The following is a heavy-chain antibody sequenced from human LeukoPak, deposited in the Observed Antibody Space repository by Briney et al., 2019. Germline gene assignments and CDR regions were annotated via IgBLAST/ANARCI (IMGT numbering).Heavy chain of an antibody. J-gene: IGHJ2*01. CDR2: FYSGGDT. Sequence: GGSLRLSCAASGFTFSSYAMSWVRQAPGKGLEWVSVFYSGGDTHYADSVKGRFTISRDNSKNTLYLQMNSLRAEDTAVYYCARDSTGYWYFDLWGRGTLVSVSS. D-gene: IGHD3-3*02. V-gene: IGHV3-53*01. CDR1: GFTFSSYA. CDR3: ARDSTGYWYFDL.